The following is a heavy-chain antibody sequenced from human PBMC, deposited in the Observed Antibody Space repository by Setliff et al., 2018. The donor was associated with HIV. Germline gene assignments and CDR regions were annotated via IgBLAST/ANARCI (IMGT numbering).Heavy chain of an antibody. Sequence: SETLSLTCSVSGGSISSGDYYWGWIRQPPGKGLEWIGYIYHSGSTYHNPSLKSPVTISVDTSKNQFSLKLSFVTAADTAVYYCARSLRYFDWSLRRPSHDAFDFWGQGTMVTVSS. J-gene: IGHJ3*01. CDR2: IYHSGST. V-gene: IGHV4-30-4*08. D-gene: IGHD3-9*01. CDR1: GGSISSGDYY. CDR3: ARSLRYFDWSLRRPSHDAFDF.